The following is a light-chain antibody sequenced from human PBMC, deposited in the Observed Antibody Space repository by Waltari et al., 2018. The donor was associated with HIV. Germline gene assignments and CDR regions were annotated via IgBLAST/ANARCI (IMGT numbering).Light chain of an antibody. CDR1: QGVMRY. CDR2: GAF. CDR3: QQYGGSRT. Sequence: EIVLTQSPGTLSLSPGDRATLSCRASQGVMRYLSWYQQKPGQAPRLLIYGAFNRVTGIPDRFSGSGSGTDFTLTISRMEPEDFAVYYCQQYGGSRTFGQGTKVEIK. J-gene: IGKJ1*01. V-gene: IGKV3-20*01.